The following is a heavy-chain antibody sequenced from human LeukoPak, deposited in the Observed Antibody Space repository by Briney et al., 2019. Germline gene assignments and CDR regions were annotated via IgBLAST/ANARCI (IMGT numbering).Heavy chain of an antibody. V-gene: IGHV1-2*02. CDR2: INPNSGVT. CDR1: GYTLTDYY. Sequence: ASVKVSCKASGYTLTDYYIHWVRQAPGQGLEWMGWINPNSGVTNYAQKLQGRVTLTRDTPISTAYMEVSRLRSDDTAVYYCARAHMTTVTLGDYWGQGSLVTVSS. J-gene: IGHJ4*02. D-gene: IGHD4-11*01. CDR3: ARAHMTTVTLGDY.